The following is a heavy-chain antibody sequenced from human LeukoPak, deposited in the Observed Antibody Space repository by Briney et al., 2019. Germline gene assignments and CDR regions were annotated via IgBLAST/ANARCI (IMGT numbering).Heavy chain of an antibody. CDR1: GGSISSYY. CDR2: IYYSGST. V-gene: IGHV4-59*08. J-gene: IGHJ4*02. CDR3: ARLQPYCGGDCSFDY. Sequence: SETLSLTCTVSGGSISSYYWSWIRQPPGKGLEWIGYIYYSGSTNYNPSLKTRVTISVDTSKNQFSLKLSSVTAADTAVYYCARLQPYCGGDCSFDYWGQGTLVTVSS. D-gene: IGHD2-21*02.